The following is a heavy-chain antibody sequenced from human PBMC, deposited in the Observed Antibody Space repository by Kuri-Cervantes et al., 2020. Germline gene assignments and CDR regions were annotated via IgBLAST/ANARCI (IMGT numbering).Heavy chain of an antibody. CDR2: MSGRTGTDRK. CDR1: GFDFYTYA. J-gene: IGHJ5*02. D-gene: IGHD3-10*01. V-gene: IGHV3-23*01. Sequence: GGSLRLSCAAFGFDFYTYAMTWVRQAPGKGMEWVSGMSGRTGTDRKFYADSVRGRFTISRDNSKNTLYLQMNSLRPEDTAVYYCAREGGYYGSGRNNWFDPWGQGTLVTVSS. CDR3: AREGGYYGSGRNNWFDP.